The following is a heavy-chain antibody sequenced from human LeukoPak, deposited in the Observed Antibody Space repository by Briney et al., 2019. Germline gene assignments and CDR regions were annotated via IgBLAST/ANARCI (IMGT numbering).Heavy chain of an antibody. D-gene: IGHD1-1*01. CDR1: GYTLTELS. J-gene: IGHJ4*02. V-gene: IGHV1-24*01. CDR3: ATDVDNWKALDY. CDR2: FDPEDGET. Sequence: ASVKVSCKVPGYTLTELSMHWVRQAPGKGLEWMGGFDPEDGETIYAQKFQGRVTMTEDTSTDTAYMELSSLRSEDTAVYYCATDVDNWKALDYWGQGTLVTVSS.